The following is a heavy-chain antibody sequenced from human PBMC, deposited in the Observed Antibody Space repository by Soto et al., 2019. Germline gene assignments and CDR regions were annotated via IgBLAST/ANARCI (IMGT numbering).Heavy chain of an antibody. D-gene: IGHD3-10*01. CDR1: GGTFSSYT. CDR3: ALFSALWFGEFEYFQH. V-gene: IGHV1-69*02. J-gene: IGHJ1*01. CDR2: IIPILGIA. Sequence: QVQLVQSGAEVKKPGSSVKVSCKASGGTFSSYTISWVRQAPGQGLEWMGRIIPILGIANYAQKFQGRVTITADKSTSTAYMELSSLRSEDTAVYYCALFSALWFGEFEYFQHWGQGTLVTVSS.